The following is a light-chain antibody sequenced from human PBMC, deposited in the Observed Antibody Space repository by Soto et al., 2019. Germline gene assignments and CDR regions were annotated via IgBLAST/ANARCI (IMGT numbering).Light chain of an antibody. CDR1: NIGSKS. V-gene: IGLV3-21*02. CDR3: QVWDSSSDLNWV. J-gene: IGLJ3*02. CDR2: DDS. Sequence: SYELTQPPSVSVAPGQTARITCGGTNIGSKSVHWYQQKPGQAPVLVVYDDSDRPSGIPERFSGSNSGNTATLTISRVEDGDEADYYCQVWDSSSDLNWVFGGGTKLTVL.